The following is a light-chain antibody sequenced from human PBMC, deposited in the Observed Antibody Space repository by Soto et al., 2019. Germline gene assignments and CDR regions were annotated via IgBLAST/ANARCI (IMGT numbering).Light chain of an antibody. CDR1: QGIRHY. CDR3: LQDYTCPLT. V-gene: IGKV1-6*01. J-gene: IGKJ4*01. CDR2: AAS. Sequence: AIQMTQSTSSLSASVGDRVTITCRASQGIRHYLGWYQQKPGKAPKLLIYAASSLQSGVPSMFSGSGSGTDFTLTISSLQPEDFATYYCLQDYTCPLTFGGGAKVEIK.